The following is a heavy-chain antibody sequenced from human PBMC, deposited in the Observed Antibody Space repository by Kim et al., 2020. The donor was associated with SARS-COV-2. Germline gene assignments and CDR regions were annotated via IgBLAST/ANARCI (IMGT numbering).Heavy chain of an antibody. CDR3: ARLIGLGYCSSTSCHDYYYGMDF. J-gene: IGHJ6*02. V-gene: IGHV5-51*01. Sequence: GESLKISCKGSGYSFTSYWISWVRQMPGKGLEWMGIIYPGDSDTRYSPSFQGQVTISADKSISTAYLQWSSLKASDTAMYYCARLIGLGYCSSTSCHDYYYGMDFWGQGTTVTVSS. D-gene: IGHD2-2*01. CDR1: GYSFTSYW. CDR2: IYPGDSDT.